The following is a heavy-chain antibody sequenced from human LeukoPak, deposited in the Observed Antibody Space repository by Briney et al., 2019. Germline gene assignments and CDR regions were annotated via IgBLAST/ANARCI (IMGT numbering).Heavy chain of an antibody. D-gene: IGHD3-22*01. CDR2: IWYDGSNE. Sequence: GGSLRLSCAASGFTFSSYGMHWVRQAPGKGLEWVAVIWYDGSNEGYADSVKGRFTISRDNSKNTLYLQMNSLRAEDTAVYYCVKSRLGYDSSGYWDEKGHTLQHWGQGTLVTVSS. CDR1: GFTFSSYG. V-gene: IGHV3-33*06. CDR3: VKSRLGYDSSGYWDEKGHTLQH. J-gene: IGHJ1*01.